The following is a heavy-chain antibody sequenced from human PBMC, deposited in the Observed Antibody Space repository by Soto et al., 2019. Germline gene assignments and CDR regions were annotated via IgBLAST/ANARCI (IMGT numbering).Heavy chain of an antibody. CDR1: GYKFSTFW. Sequence: GESLKICCQGSGYKFSTFWIGWVRQMPGKGLDWMGFIFPGDSDTRYSPSFQGQVTISADESISTAYLEWTSLKASDTAMYYCARSLCRYGVRGYLPPPPLFAFWGQGTQVTVSS. V-gene: IGHV5-51*01. J-gene: IGHJ4*02. D-gene: IGHD3-22*01. CDR3: ARSLCRYGVRGYLPPPPLFAF. CDR2: IFPGDSDT.